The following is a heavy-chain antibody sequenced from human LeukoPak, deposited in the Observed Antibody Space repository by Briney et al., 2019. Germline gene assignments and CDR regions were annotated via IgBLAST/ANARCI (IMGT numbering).Heavy chain of an antibody. V-gene: IGHV4-59*01. CDR2: IYYSGST. CDR1: GGSISSYY. Sequence: SETLSLTCTVSGGSISSYYWSWIRQPPGKGLEWIGYIYYSGSTNYNPSLKSRVTISVDTSKNQFSLKLSSVTAADTAVYYCARAGRGAYYYDSSGYYVDFDYWGQGTLVTVSS. CDR3: ARAGRGAYYYDSSGYYVDFDY. J-gene: IGHJ4*02. D-gene: IGHD3-22*01.